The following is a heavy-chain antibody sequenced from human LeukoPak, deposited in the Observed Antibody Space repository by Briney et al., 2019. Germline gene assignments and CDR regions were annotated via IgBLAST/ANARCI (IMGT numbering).Heavy chain of an antibody. D-gene: IGHD2-2*01. J-gene: IGHJ4*02. Sequence: GGSLRLSCVASKFTSGHSFTNYWMSWVRQAPGKGLEWVANINQDGSETYYVDSVKGRFTMSRDNAKKSVSLQMNSLRADDTAIYYCSAILHHWGQGTLVTVSS. CDR2: INQDGSET. CDR1: KFTSGHSFTNYW. CDR3: SAILHH. V-gene: IGHV3-7*01.